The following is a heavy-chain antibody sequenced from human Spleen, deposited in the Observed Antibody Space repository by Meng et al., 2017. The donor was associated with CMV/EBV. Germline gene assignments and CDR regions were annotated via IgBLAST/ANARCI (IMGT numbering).Heavy chain of an antibody. V-gene: IGHV3-13*01. CDR3: ARDRYGMDV. CDR1: GFTFSSYD. CDR2: IGIAGDT. Sequence: GGPLRLSCAASGFTFSSYDMHWVRQGTGKGLEWVSGIGIAGDTHYTGSVKGRFTISRENDKNSLYLQMNSLRAGDTAVYYCARDRYGMDVWGQGTTVTV. J-gene: IGHJ6*02.